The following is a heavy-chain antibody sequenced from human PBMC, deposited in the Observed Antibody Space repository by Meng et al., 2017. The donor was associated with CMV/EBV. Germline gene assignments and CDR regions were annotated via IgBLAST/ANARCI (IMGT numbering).Heavy chain of an antibody. V-gene: IGHV1-69*05. D-gene: IGHD5-18*01. J-gene: IGHJ6*02. CDR2: IIPIFGTA. CDR1: GGTFSSYS. CDR3: ARSTTHVDTAMPNRGYYCGVDV. Sequence: SSVKVSCQASGGTFSSYSISWVRQAPGQGLEWMGGIIPIFGTANYAQKFQGRVTITTDESTSTAYMELSSLRSEDTAVYYCARSTTHVDTAMPNRGYYCGVDVWGQGTTVTVSS.